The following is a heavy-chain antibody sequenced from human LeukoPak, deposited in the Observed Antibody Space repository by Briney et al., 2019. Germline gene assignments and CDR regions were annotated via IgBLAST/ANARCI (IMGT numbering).Heavy chain of an antibody. V-gene: IGHV4-39*01. CDR2: IYYSGNT. CDR1: GVSISSSNSY. D-gene: IGHD3/OR15-3a*01. CDR3: ERQTGSGLFILP. Sequence: PSGTLSLTCTVSGVSISSSNSYWGWIRPPPGKGLEGIGSIYYSGNTYYNASLKSQVSISKDTSKNQFSLKLRAVTAADSDVDCCERQTGSGLFILPGGQGTMVTVSS. J-gene: IGHJ4*02.